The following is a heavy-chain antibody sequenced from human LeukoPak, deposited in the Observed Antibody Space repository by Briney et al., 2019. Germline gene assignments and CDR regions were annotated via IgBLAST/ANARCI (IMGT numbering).Heavy chain of an antibody. J-gene: IGHJ6*03. D-gene: IGHD6-6*01. V-gene: IGHV3-30*04. Sequence: GTSLRLSCVGSGFTFSTFTMHWVRQTPDKGLEWVAVISDDGRDVYYADSVKGRFTISRDNSKNTLYLQMHSVSPEDTAVVYCARVGLVSIYPSYMDVWGKGTTVTVSS. CDR1: GFTFSTFT. CDR2: ISDDGRDV. CDR3: ARVGLVSIYPSYMDV.